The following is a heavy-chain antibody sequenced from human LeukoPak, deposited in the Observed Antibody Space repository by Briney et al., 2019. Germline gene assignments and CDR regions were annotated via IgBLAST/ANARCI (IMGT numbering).Heavy chain of an antibody. CDR1: GFTVSSNY. J-gene: IGHJ4*02. Sequence: PGGSLRLSCAASGFTVSSNYMSWVRQAPGKGLEWVSVIYSGGSTYYADSVKGRFTISRDNSKNTLYLQMNSLRAEDTAVYYCARGAPQYYDIYYFDYWGQGTLVTVSP. D-gene: IGHD3-22*01. V-gene: IGHV3-53*01. CDR3: ARGAPQYYDIYYFDY. CDR2: IYSGGST.